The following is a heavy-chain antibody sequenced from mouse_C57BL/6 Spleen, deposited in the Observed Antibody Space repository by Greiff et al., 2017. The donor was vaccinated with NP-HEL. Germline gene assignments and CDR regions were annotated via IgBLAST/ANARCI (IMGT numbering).Heavy chain of an antibody. CDR3: ARPHYCGSSRYAMDC. D-gene: IGHD1-1*01. CDR1: GFTFSDYG. CDR2: ISSGSSTI. J-gene: IGHJ4*01. V-gene: IGHV5-17*01. Sequence: EVMLVESGGGLVKPGGSLKLSCAASGFTFSDYGMHWVRQAPEKGLEWVAYISSGSSTIYYADTVKGRFTISRDNAKNTLFLQMTSLRSEDTAMYYCARPHYCGSSRYAMDCWGQGASVTVSS.